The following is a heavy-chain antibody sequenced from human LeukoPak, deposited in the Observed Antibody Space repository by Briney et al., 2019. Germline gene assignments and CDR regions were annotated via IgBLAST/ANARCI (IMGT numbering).Heavy chain of an antibody. CDR2: TYYSGST. Sequence: PAQTPSLTCTVSGDFLNSALYFWTWIRQHPGERLEWIGYTYYSGSTHYHPSLKSRVIISVDTSKNQFSLKLSSVTAADTAVYYCARAYCTSTRCPFDSWGQGTLVTVSS. J-gene: IGHJ4*02. D-gene: IGHD2-2*01. CDR1: GDFLNSALYF. V-gene: IGHV4-31*03. CDR3: ARAYCTSTRCPFDS.